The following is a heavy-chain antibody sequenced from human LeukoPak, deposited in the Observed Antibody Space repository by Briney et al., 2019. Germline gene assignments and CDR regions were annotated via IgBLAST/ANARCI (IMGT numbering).Heavy chain of an antibody. V-gene: IGHV4-31*03. CDR2: IYYSGST. CDR3: ARGVFITYYDFWSGSQAFDY. Sequence: SQTLSLTCTVSGGSISSGGYSWGWLRQHPGKGLEWIGYIYYSGSTYYNPSLKSRVTISVDTSKNKFSLKLSYVTAADTAVYYCARGVFITYYDFWSGSQAFDYWGQGTLVTVSS. D-gene: IGHD3-3*01. CDR1: GGSISSGGYS. J-gene: IGHJ4*02.